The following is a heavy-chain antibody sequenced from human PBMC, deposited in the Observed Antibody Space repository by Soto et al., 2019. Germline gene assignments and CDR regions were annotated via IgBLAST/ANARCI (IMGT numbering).Heavy chain of an antibody. CDR3: VRDKLEGPTLFDI. J-gene: IGHJ3*02. CDR2: ISTGGNP. D-gene: IGHD3-3*02. V-gene: IGHV3-13*05. CDR1: GFTFSTHD. Sequence: EVQLVESGGGLVQPGGSLRLSCAASGFTFSTHDMHWVRQVIGKGLEWVSAISTGGNPHYADSVKGRFTISRDNAKNSLYLQMNSLRVEDTALYYCVRDKLEGPTLFDIWGQGTMVTVSS.